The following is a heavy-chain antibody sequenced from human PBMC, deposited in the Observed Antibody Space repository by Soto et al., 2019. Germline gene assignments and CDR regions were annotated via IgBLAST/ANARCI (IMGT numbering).Heavy chain of an antibody. CDR1: GDSISSADYY. J-gene: IGHJ6*02. Sequence: ASETLSLTCSVSGDSISSADYYWSWIRQTPGKGLEWIGHIFYSGTTYYNPSLKSRLTISVDTSKNHFSLRLTSVTAADTAVYYCARDLWVEPELYYYGMDVWGQGTTVTVSS. V-gene: IGHV4-30-4*01. CDR2: IFYSGTT. D-gene: IGHD1-1*01. CDR3: ARDLWVEPELYYYGMDV.